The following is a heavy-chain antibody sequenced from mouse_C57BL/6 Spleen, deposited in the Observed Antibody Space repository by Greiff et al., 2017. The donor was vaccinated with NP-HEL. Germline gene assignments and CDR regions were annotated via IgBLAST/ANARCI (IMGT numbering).Heavy chain of an antibody. CDR3: ARDDYDAYYYAMDY. Sequence: EVQRVESGPGLVKPSQSLSLTCSVTGYSITSGYYWNWIRQFPGNKLEWMGYISYDGSNNYNPSLKNRISITRDTSKNQFFLKLNTVTTEDTATYNCARDDYDAYYYAMDYWGQGTSVTVSS. CDR1: GYSITSGYY. CDR2: ISYDGSN. V-gene: IGHV3-6*01. J-gene: IGHJ4*01. D-gene: IGHD2-4*01.